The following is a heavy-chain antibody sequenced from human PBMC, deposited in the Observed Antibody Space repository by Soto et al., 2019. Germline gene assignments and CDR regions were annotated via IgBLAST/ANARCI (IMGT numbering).Heavy chain of an antibody. CDR2: IRGSGGGT. CDR3: ARAAAARPRQCLDS. Sequence: GSLSLSCAAPGFTFSSYAMRRVRQAPGQGLERVSVIRGSGGGTYYAESVQDRLTISRDKYKNALYLQKPNLRVEDAAVLYCARAAAARPRQCLDSWGQGPRVTAPQ. D-gene: IGHD6-6*01. CDR1: GFTFSSYA. J-gene: IGHJ4*02. V-gene: IGHV3-23*01.